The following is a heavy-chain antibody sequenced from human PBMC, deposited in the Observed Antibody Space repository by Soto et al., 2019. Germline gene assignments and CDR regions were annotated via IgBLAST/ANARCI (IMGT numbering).Heavy chain of an antibody. CDR3: ASVAAGTRYYYGTDV. CDR2: INHSGST. CDR1: GGSFSGYY. D-gene: IGHD6-13*01. J-gene: IGHJ6*02. Sequence: SETLSLTCAVYGGSFSGYYWSWIRQPPGKGLEWIGEINHSGSTNYNPSLKSRVTISVDTSKNQFSLKLSSVTAADTAVYYCASVAAGTRYYYGTDVWGQGTTVTVSS. V-gene: IGHV4-34*01.